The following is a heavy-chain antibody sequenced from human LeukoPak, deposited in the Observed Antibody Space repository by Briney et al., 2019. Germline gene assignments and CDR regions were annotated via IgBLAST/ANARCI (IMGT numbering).Heavy chain of an antibody. Sequence: PGRSLRLSCAASGFTFSSYAMHWVRQAPGKGLEWVAVISYDGSNKYYADSVKGRFTISRDNSKNTLYLQMNSLRAEDTAVYYCAREPQNYYDSSGYRGYYFDYWGQGTLVTVSS. V-gene: IGHV3-30-3*01. CDR3: AREPQNYYDSSGYRGYYFDY. D-gene: IGHD3-22*01. J-gene: IGHJ4*02. CDR2: ISYDGSNK. CDR1: GFTFSSYA.